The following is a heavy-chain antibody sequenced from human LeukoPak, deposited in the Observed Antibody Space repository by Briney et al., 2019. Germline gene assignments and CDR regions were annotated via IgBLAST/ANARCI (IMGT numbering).Heavy chain of an antibody. CDR2: ISSSSSYI. CDR3: ARDVKGRRYYYMDV. J-gene: IGHJ6*03. Sequence: GGSLRLSCAASGFTFSSYSMNWVRQAPGKGLEWVSSISSSSSYIYYADSMKGRFTISRDNAKNSLYLQVNSLRAEDTAVYYCARDVKGRRYYYMDVWGNGTTVTVSS. CDR1: GFTFSSYS. D-gene: IGHD3-10*01. V-gene: IGHV3-21*01.